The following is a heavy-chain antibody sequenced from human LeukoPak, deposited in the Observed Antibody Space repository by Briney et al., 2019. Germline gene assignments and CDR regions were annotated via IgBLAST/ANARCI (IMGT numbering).Heavy chain of an antibody. CDR2: IYTSGST. CDR3: ARDPTYYDFWSGYSDVYYMDV. J-gene: IGHJ6*03. V-gene: IGHV4-4*07. CDR1: GGSISSYY. Sequence: SETLSLTCTVSGGSISSYYWSWIRQPAGKGLEWIGRIYTSGSTNYHPSLKCRVTMSVDTSKSQFSLELSSVTAADTAVYYCARDPTYYDFWSGYSDVYYMDVWGKGTTVTVSS. D-gene: IGHD3-3*01.